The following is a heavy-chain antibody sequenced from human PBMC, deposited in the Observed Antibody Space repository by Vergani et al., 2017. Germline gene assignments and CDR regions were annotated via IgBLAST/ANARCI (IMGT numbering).Heavy chain of an antibody. CDR1: GGSISSGSYY. CDR2: IYTSGST. V-gene: IGHV4-61*02. CDR3: ARGSFEVGTWMGVEGYDCRTSCYFVFVVGTLYYYYGMDV. Sequence: QVQLQESGPGLVKPSQTLSLTCTVSGGSISSGSYYWSWIRQPAGKGLEWIGRIYTSGSTNYNPSLKSRVTISVDTSKNQFSLKLCSVTAADTAVYYCARGSFEVGTWMGVEGYDCRTSCYFVFVVGTLYYYYGMDVWGQGTTVTVSS. J-gene: IGHJ6*02. D-gene: IGHD2-2*01.